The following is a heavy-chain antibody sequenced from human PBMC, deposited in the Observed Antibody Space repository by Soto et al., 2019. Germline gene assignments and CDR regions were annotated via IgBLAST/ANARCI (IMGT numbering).Heavy chain of an antibody. D-gene: IGHD2-21*02. CDR1: GFTFSYYW. V-gene: IGHV3-74*01. CDR3: ARGDRGASDL. J-gene: IGHJ3*01. Sequence: EVQLVESEGGLVQPGGSLRLSCAASGFTFSYYWMHWVRQAPGQGLVWVSRIHSDGSSTTYADSVKGRFTISRDNAKNTLYLQMNSLRVEDTAVYYCARGDRGASDLWGQGTMVTVSS. CDR2: IHSDGSST.